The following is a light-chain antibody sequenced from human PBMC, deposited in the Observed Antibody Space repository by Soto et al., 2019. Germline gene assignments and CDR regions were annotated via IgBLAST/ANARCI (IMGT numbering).Light chain of an antibody. CDR2: AAS. Sequence: EIVLTQSPGTLSLSPGERGTLSCRASQSVSSSYLAWYQQKPGQAPRLLIYAASSRATGIPDRFSGSGSGTDFTLTISRLEPEDFAVYYCQQYCTSPPHTFGQGTKLEIK. CDR1: QSVSSSY. V-gene: IGKV3-20*01. J-gene: IGKJ2*01. CDR3: QQYCTSPPHT.